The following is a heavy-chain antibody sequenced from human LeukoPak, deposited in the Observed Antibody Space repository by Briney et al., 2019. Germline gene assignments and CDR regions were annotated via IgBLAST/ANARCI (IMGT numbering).Heavy chain of an antibody. Sequence: GGSLRLSCAASGFTFSSYAMHGVGQAPGKGLEWVAVISYDGSNKYYADSVKGRFTISRDNSKNTLYLQMNSRRAEDTAVYYCARGDSSVWDYFDYWGQGTLVTVSS. CDR1: GFTFSSYA. CDR3: ARGDSSVWDYFDY. CDR2: ISYDGSNK. V-gene: IGHV3-30-3*01. D-gene: IGHD6-19*01. J-gene: IGHJ4*02.